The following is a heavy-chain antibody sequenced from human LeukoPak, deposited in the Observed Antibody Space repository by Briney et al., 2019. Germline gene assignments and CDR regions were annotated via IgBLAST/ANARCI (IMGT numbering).Heavy chain of an antibody. CDR2: IYYSGST. D-gene: IGHD6-19*01. V-gene: IGHV4-39*07. J-gene: IGHJ4*02. Sequence: SETLSLTCTVSGGSISSSSYYWGWSRQPPGKGLEWIGSIYYSGSTYYNPSLKSRVTISVDTSKNQFSLKLSSVTAADTAVYYCATGEVAGTYYWGQGTLVTVSS. CDR1: GGSISSSSYY. CDR3: ATGEVAGTYY.